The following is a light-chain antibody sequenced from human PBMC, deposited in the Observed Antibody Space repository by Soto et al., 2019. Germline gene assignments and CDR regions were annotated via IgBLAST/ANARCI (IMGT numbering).Light chain of an antibody. CDR2: DAS. Sequence: DIQLTQSPSFLSASVGDRVTITCRSSESIRTWLAWYQHKPGKAPKFLIYDASSLESGVPSRFSGSGSGTEFTLTISNLQPDDFATYFCQQYNNYPRTFGQGTKVDI. CDR1: ESIRTW. J-gene: IGKJ1*01. CDR3: QQYNNYPRT. V-gene: IGKV1-5*01.